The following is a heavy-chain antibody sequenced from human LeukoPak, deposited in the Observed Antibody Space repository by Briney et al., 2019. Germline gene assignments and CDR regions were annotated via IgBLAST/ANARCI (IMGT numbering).Heavy chain of an antibody. CDR1: GYRFPRYW. CDR3: ARHGGDLVVPAVIDY. Sequence: GEPRKISCKGSGYRFPRYWIGWGGQVPGKGLWGVGIVYPGDSDSRYSPSFQGQVTISADKSISTAYLQWSSLKASDTAMYYCARHGGDLVVPAVIDYWGQGTLVTVSS. CDR2: VYPGDSDS. D-gene: IGHD2-2*01. J-gene: IGHJ4*02. V-gene: IGHV5-51*01.